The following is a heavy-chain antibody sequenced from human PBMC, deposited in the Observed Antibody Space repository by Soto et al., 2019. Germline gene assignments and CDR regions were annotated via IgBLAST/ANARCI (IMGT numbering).Heavy chain of an antibody. CDR2: ISSSGNTI. CDR1: GFTFSAYE. Sequence: GGSLRLSCAASGFTFSAYEMNWVRQAPGKGLEWVSYISSSGNTIYYADSVKGRFTISRDNAKNSLFLQMNSMRVEDTAFYYCARSPFLECNWAQGTLVTVSS. D-gene: IGHD3-3*02. CDR3: ARSPFLECN. J-gene: IGHJ4*02. V-gene: IGHV3-48*03.